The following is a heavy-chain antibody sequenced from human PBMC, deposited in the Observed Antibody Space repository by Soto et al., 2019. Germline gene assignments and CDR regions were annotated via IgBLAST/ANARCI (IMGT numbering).Heavy chain of an antibody. CDR1: GFTSSNYA. D-gene: IGHD2-15*01. Sequence: QVQVVESGGGVVQPGRSLRLSCAASGFTSSNYAMHWVRQAPGKGLQWVAIVSFDGNDEHYADSVKGRFTISRDNSKNTLNLQMNSLRGDDTAVYYCARDAGGNLDYWGQGTLVTV. CDR3: ARDAGGNLDY. J-gene: IGHJ4*02. CDR2: VSFDGNDE. V-gene: IGHV3-30*04.